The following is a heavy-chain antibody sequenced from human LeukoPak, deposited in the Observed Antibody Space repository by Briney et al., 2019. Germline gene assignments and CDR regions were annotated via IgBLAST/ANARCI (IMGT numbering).Heavy chain of an antibody. Sequence: PGGSLRLSCAASGFTFSSYSMNWVRQAPGKGLEWVSSISSSSSYIYYADSVKGRFTISRNNAKNSLYLQMNSLRAEDTAVYYCARDPAAGGDYWGQGTLVTVSS. D-gene: IGHD6-13*01. CDR3: ARDPAAGGDY. CDR1: GFTFSSYS. V-gene: IGHV3-21*01. CDR2: ISSSSSYI. J-gene: IGHJ4*02.